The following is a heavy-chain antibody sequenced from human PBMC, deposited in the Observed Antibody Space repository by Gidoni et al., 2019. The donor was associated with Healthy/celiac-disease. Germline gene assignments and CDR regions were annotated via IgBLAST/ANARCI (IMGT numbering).Heavy chain of an antibody. CDR1: GGSFSGYY. CDR2: INHSGST. CDR3: ARSPRGTTRRFDY. J-gene: IGHJ4*02. Sequence: QVQLQQWGAGLLKPSETLSLTCAVYGGSFSGYYWSWIRQPPGKGLEWIGEINHSGSTNYNPSLKSRVTISVDTSKNQFSLKLSSVTAADTAVYYCARSPRGTTRRFDYWGQGTLVTVSS. D-gene: IGHD1-7*01. V-gene: IGHV4-34*01.